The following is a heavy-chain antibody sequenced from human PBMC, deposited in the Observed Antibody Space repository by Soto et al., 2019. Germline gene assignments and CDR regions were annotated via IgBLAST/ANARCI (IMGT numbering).Heavy chain of an antibody. J-gene: IGHJ6*02. CDR1: GFTLSSYN. D-gene: IGHD6-13*01. Sequence: EVQLVDSGGGLVQHGGSLRLSCAASGFTLSSYNMNWVRQAPGKGLEWVSYISGSSDTIYYADSVKGRFTISRDNAKNSLYLQMDSLRDEDTAVYYCARDHGGSTWFVGIYYYFGVDVWGQGTTVTVSS. CDR3: ARDHGGSTWFVGIYYYFGVDV. CDR2: ISGSSDTI. V-gene: IGHV3-48*02.